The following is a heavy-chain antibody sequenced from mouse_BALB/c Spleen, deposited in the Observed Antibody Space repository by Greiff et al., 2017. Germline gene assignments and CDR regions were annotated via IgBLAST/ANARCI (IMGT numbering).Heavy chain of an antibody. V-gene: IGHV14-1*02. D-gene: IGHD4-1*01. CDR2: IDPENGNT. CDR3: ARQNWVYYAMDY. J-gene: IGHJ4*01. CDR1: GFNIKDYY. Sequence: VQLKESGAELVRPGALVKLSCKASGFNIKDYYMHWVKQRPEQGLEWIGWIDPENGNTIYDPKFQGKASITADTSSNTAYLQLSSLTSEDTAVYYCARQNWVYYAMDYWGQGTSVTVSS.